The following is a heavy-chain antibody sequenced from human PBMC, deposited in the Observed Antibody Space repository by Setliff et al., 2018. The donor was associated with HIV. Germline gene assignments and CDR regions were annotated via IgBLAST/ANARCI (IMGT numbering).Heavy chain of an antibody. CDR1: GFTFSSYE. CDR2: ISSSGSTI. CDR3: ARSSTLPWELPYFDY. V-gene: IGHV3-48*03. Sequence: GGSLRLSCAASGFTFSSYEMNWVRQAPGKGLEWVSYISSSGSTIYYADSVKGRFTISRDNAKNSLYLQMNSLRAEDTAVYFCARSSTLPWELPYFDYWGQGTLVTVS. J-gene: IGHJ4*02. D-gene: IGHD1-26*01.